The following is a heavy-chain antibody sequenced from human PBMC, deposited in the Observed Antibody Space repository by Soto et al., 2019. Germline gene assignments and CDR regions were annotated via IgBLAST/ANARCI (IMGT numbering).Heavy chain of an antibody. Sequence: EVQLVESGGGLVKPGGSLRLSCVASGFIFSSYSMNWVRQAPGKGLEWVSSISSSSSHIYYADSVKGRFTISRDNAKNSLYLQMNSLRAEDTAVYYCARERIAVAGGARYWGQGTLVIVSS. CDR2: ISSSSSHI. CDR3: ARERIAVAGGARY. D-gene: IGHD6-19*01. CDR1: GFIFSSYS. J-gene: IGHJ4*02. V-gene: IGHV3-21*01.